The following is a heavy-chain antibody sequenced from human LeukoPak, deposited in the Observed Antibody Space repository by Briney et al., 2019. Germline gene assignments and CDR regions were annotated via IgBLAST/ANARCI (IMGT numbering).Heavy chain of an antibody. J-gene: IGHJ4*02. CDR2: TGSNGGST. V-gene: IGHV3-64D*09. CDR3: VKGYCSSTSCYGDY. CDR1: VFTFSSYA. Sequence: GGSLRLSCSRSVFTFSSYAMHWVRQAPGKGLEYVSATGSNGGSTYYADSVKGRFTISRDNSKNTLYLQMSSLRAEDTAVYYCVKGYCSSTSCYGDYWGQGALVTVSS. D-gene: IGHD2-2*01.